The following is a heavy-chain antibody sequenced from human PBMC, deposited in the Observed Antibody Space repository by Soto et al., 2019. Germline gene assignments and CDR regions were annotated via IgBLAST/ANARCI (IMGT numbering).Heavy chain of an antibody. CDR1: GGSFSGYY. D-gene: IGHD6-6*01. CDR3: ASSSIAARPHYYYYGMDV. Sequence: SETLSLTCAVYGGSFSGYYWSWIRQPPGKGLEWIGEINHSGSTNYNPSLKSRVTISVDTSKNQFSLKLSSVTAADTAVYYCASSSIAARPHYYYYGMDVWGQGTTVTVSS. V-gene: IGHV4-34*01. J-gene: IGHJ6*02. CDR2: INHSGST.